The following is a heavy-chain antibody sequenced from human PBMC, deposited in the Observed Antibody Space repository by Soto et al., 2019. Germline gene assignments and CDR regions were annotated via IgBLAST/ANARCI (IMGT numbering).Heavy chain of an antibody. CDR2: IYHSGST. D-gene: IGHD2-21*01. CDR3: ATLPTRIVVNLLPIPT. Sequence: VQLLESGPGLVKTSGTLTLTCAVSVGSLSSPIWWTWARQPPGKSLEWIGEIYHSGSTTYSPSLRRRATNSVDQSNNQASRTMRSATAADTAGYYCATLPTRIVVNLLPIPTWGQGILVSFSS. V-gene: IGHV4-4*02. J-gene: IGHJ1*01. CDR1: VGSLSSPIW.